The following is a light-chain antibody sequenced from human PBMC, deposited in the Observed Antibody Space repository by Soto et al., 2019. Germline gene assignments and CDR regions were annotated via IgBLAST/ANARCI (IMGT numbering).Light chain of an antibody. CDR1: RSISTY. CDR3: QQYGSSPRT. J-gene: IGKJ1*01. CDR2: EAL. Sequence: ETVLTQSPATLSLSPGERATLSCRASRSISTYLAWYQQKPGQAPRLLIYEALNRATGIPARFSGSGSGTEFTLTISSLQSEDFAVYYCQQYGSSPRTFGQGTKVDI. V-gene: IGKV3-11*01.